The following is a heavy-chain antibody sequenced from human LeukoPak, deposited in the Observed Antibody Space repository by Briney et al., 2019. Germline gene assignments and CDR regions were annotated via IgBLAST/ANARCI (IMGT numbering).Heavy chain of an antibody. D-gene: IGHD6-13*01. V-gene: IGHV3-7*01. CDR3: AKDRRPNSYSRRWLDY. Sequence: ETLSLTCAVYGGSFSGYYWSWVRQAPGKGLEWVANIKQDGSEKYYVDSVKGRFTISRDNAKNSLYLQMNSLRAEDTAVYYCAKDRRPNSYSRRWLDYWGQGTLVTVSS. J-gene: IGHJ4*02. CDR2: IKQDGSEK. CDR1: GGSFSGYY.